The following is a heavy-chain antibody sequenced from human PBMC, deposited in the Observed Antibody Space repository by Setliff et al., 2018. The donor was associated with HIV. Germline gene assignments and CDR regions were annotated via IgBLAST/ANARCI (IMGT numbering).Heavy chain of an antibody. CDR2: ISPNFGHT. J-gene: IGHJ6*02. V-gene: IGHV1-18*01. CDR1: GYTFTTYG. Sequence: ASVKVSCKASGYTFTTYGISWVRQAPGHGLEWMGWISPNFGHTNYAQNFLGRVTMTTDTSTSRAYMGLRSLRSDDTAVYFCARLGSGWSDSYFYAMDIWGQGTTVTVSS. CDR3: ARLGSGWSDSYFYAMDI. D-gene: IGHD6-19*01.